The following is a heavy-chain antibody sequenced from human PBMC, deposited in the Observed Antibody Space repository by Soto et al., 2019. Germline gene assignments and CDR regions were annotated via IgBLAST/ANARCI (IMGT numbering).Heavy chain of an antibody. V-gene: IGHV3-30*18. Sequence: VGSLSLCCASSGFTFSGYGRHWVRQAPGKGLEWVAVISDEGSNKYYADSVKGRFTISRDNSKNTLYLQMNSLRAEDTAVYYCAKEHLNFWYYFDYWGQGTLVPVSS. CDR2: ISDEGSNK. CDR1: GFTFSGYG. J-gene: IGHJ4*01. CDR3: AKEHLNFWYYFDY. D-gene: IGHD3-3*01.